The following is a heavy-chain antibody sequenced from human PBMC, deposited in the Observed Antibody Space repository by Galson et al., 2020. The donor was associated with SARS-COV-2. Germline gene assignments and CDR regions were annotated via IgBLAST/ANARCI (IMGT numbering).Heavy chain of an antibody. Sequence: GGSLRLSCKGSGYSFTSDWIGWVRQMPGKGLEWMGIIYPGDSETRYSLSFQGRVIMSADKSINTAYLQWSSLKASDTAIYYCARVRSGTYIFDYWGQGTLVTVSS. V-gene: IGHV5-51*01. CDR3: ARVRSGTYIFDY. J-gene: IGHJ4*02. D-gene: IGHD1-26*01. CDR1: GYSFTSDW. CDR2: IYPGDSET.